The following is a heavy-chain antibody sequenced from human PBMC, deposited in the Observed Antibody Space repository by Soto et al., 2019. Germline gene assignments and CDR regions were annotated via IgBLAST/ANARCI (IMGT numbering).Heavy chain of an antibody. CDR2: IIPMFETT. CDR3: ARSGGYCSGGRCYYYYYGLDV. V-gene: IGHV1-69*06. CDR1: GDTFSSNS. Sequence: GASVKVSCKASGDTFSSNSVTWVRQAPGQGLEWVGGIIPMFETTEYAQKFQGRVTITADKSTSTAYMELNSLSSEDTAVYYCARSGGYCSGGRCYYYYYGLDVWGQGTTVTVSS. D-gene: IGHD2-15*01. J-gene: IGHJ6*02.